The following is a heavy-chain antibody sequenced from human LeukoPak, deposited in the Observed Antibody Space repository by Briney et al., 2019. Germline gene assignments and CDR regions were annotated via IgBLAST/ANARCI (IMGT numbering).Heavy chain of an antibody. CDR3: ARGVQRSSWIVN. CDR2: VNSDGSSL. Sequence: QPGGSLRLSCAASGFTVNIYWMHWVRQAPGKGLVWVSRVNSDGSSLSYADSVKGRFTISRDNAKNTLYLQMNSLRAEDTAVYYCARGVQRSSWIVNWGQGTLVTVSS. J-gene: IGHJ4*02. V-gene: IGHV3-74*01. CDR1: GFTVNIYW. D-gene: IGHD2-2*01.